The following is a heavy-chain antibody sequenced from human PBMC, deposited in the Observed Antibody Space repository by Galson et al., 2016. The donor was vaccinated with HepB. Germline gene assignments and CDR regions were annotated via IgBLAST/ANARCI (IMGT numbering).Heavy chain of an antibody. Sequence: SETLSLTCAVYGGSISGDYWSWIRQSPGKGLEWIREVIHRGSTSYSPSLKSRVTISIDTSKNQFSLKLSSVTAADTAVYYCARGGSRSFDWLLPYYFDYWGQGTLVTVSS. CDR2: VIHRGST. CDR3: ARGGSRSFDWLLPYYFDY. D-gene: IGHD3-9*01. J-gene: IGHJ4*02. V-gene: IGHV4-34*01. CDR1: GGSISGDY.